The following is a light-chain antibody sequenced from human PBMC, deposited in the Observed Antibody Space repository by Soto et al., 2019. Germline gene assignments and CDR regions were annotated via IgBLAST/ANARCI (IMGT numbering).Light chain of an antibody. V-gene: IGKV3-20*01. CDR2: GAS. CDR1: QSVSSSY. J-gene: IGKJ2*01. Sequence: EIVLTQSPGTLSLSPGERATLSCRASQSVSSSYLAWYQQKPGQAPRLLIYGASSRATGIPDRFSGSGSGTDFTLTISRLEPEDYAVYYCQQYGSSHMYSFGLGTKLEIK. CDR3: QQYGSSHMYS.